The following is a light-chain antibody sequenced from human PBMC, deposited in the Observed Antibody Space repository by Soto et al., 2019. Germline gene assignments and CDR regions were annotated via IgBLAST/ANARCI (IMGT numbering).Light chain of an antibody. J-gene: IGKJ5*01. CDR3: QHYTNYSEA. CDR2: KAS. V-gene: IGKV1-5*03. Sequence: DVQMAQKRSKLSGAGGDSITRTCRASQTISSWLAWYQQKPGKAPKLLIYKASTLKSGVPSRFSGSGSGTQSTLTISILHPDDFATYSSQHYTNYSEAFRQGTQLE. CDR1: QTISSW.